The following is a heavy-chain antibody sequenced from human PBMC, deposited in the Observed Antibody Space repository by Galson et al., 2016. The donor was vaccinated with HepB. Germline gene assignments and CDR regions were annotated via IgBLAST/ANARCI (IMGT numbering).Heavy chain of an antibody. Sequence: SLRLSCAASGFPFDSYSVNWLRQAPGKGLEWVSTISGNGAKTYHAGSVKGRFTVSRDNANNTLYLHMNSLRAEDTATYYCARLNKLLPYFDYWGQGILVTVTS. V-gene: IGHV3-23*01. CDR2: ISGNGAKT. D-gene: IGHD2-15*01. CDR1: GFPFDSYS. J-gene: IGHJ4*02. CDR3: ARLNKLLPYFDY.